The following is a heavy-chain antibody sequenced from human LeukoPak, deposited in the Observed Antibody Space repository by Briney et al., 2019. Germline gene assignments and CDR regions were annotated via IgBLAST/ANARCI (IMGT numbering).Heavy chain of an antibody. Sequence: SETLSLTCTVSGGPISSSSYYWGWIRQPPGKGLEWIGSIYYSGSTYYNPSLKSRVTISVDTSKNQFSLKLSSVTAADTAVYYCARSDSGIAAAGMVRKIDYWGQGTLVTVSS. CDR2: IYYSGST. J-gene: IGHJ4*02. V-gene: IGHV4-39*07. CDR3: ARSDSGIAAAGMVRKIDY. CDR1: GGPISSSSYY. D-gene: IGHD6-13*01.